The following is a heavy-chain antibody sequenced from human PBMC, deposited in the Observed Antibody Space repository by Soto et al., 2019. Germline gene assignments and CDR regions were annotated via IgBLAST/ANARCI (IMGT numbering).Heavy chain of an antibody. CDR3: AKDSLYGDYYFDY. J-gene: IGHJ4*01. CDR2: ISWDGGST. V-gene: IGHV3-43*01. D-gene: IGHD4-17*01. CDR1: GFTFDDYT. Sequence: GGSLRLSCAASGFTFDDYTMHWVRQAPGKGLEWVSLISWDGGSTYYADSVKGRFTISRDNSKNYLYLQMNSLRTEDTALYYCAKDSLYGDYYFDYWGQGTLVTVSS.